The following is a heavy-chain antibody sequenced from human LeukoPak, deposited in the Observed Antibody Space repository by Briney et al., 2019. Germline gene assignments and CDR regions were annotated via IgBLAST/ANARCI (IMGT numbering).Heavy chain of an antibody. Sequence: ASVNVSCKVSGYTLTELSMHWVRQAPGKGLEWMGGFDPEDGETIYVQKFQGRVTMTEDTSTDTAYMELSSLRSEDTAVYYCATVPPPTSPGDYWGQGTLVTVSS. CDR1: GYTLTELS. J-gene: IGHJ4*02. D-gene: IGHD4-11*01. CDR3: ATVPPPTSPGDY. V-gene: IGHV1-24*01. CDR2: FDPEDGET.